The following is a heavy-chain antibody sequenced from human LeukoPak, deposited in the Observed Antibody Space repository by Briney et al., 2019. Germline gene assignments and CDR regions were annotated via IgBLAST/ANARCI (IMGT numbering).Heavy chain of an antibody. Sequence: GRSLRLSCGASALILSNSWMTWVREAPGKWRERVANIKQDGSEKYYPDSVKGRFTISRDNAKNSLFLEMNSLRAEDTAIYCCARGGYSSSWYWIYWGQETLVTVSS. J-gene: IGHJ4*02. CDR1: ALILSNSW. CDR3: ARGGYSSSWYWIY. V-gene: IGHV3-7*01. D-gene: IGHD6-13*01. CDR2: IKQDGSEK.